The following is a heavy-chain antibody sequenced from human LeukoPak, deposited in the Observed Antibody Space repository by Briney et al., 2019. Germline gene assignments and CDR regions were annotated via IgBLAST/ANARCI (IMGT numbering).Heavy chain of an antibody. J-gene: IGHJ4*02. CDR2: MQTSGRI. CDR3: ARGHSDSWSVFDY. Sequence: SETLSLTCTVSGGSISSYHWSWIRQPAGKGLEWIGRMQTSGRIDYNLSLKSRLTMSVDRSKNQLSLKLSSVIVADTALYYCARGHSDSWSVFDYWGQGSLVTISS. D-gene: IGHD6-13*01. V-gene: IGHV4-4*07. CDR1: GGSISSYH.